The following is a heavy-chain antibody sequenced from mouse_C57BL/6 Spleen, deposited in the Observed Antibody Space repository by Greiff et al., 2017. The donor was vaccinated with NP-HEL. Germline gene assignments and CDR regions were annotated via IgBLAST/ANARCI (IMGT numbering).Heavy chain of an antibody. D-gene: IGHD1-1*01. Sequence: VKLVESGPELVKPGASVKLSCKASGYTFTSYDINWVKQRPGQGLEWIGWIYPRDGSTKYNEKFKGKATLTVDTSSCTAYMELHSRTSEDSAVYFCARSPSATTFDYWGQGTTLTVSS. CDR2: IYPRDGST. V-gene: IGHV1-85*01. CDR1: GYTFTSYD. J-gene: IGHJ2*01. CDR3: ARSPSATTFDY.